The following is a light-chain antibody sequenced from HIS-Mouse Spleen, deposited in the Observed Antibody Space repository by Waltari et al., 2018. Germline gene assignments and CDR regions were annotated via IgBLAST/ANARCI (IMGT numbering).Light chain of an antibody. J-gene: IGLJ2*01. CDR3: CSYTSSSFNVV. CDR1: SSDVGGYNY. V-gene: IGLV2-14*03. Sequence: QSALTQPASVSGSPGQSITISCTGTSSDVGGYNYVPWYQQHPGKAPKLMIYDVSNRPSGVSNRFSGSKSGNTASLTISGLQAEDEADYYCCSYTSSSFNVVFGGGTKLTVL. CDR2: DVS.